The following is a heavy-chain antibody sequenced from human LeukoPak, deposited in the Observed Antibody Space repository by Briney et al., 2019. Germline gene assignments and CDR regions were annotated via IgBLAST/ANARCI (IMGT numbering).Heavy chain of an antibody. D-gene: IGHD3-22*01. Sequence: PGGSLRLSCAASGFTFSSYWMSWVRQAPGKGLEWVANIKQDGSEKYYVDSVKGRFTISRDNAKNSLYLQMNSLRAEDTAVYYRARDPYDSSGPYYFDYWGQGTLVTVSS. CDR3: ARDPYDSSGPYYFDY. CDR2: IKQDGSEK. J-gene: IGHJ4*02. V-gene: IGHV3-7*01. CDR1: GFTFSSYW.